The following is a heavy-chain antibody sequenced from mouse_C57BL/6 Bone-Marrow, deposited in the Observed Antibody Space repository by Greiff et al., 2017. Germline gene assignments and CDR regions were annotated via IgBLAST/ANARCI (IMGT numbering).Heavy chain of an antibody. J-gene: IGHJ1*03. CDR2: IYIGNGYT. V-gene: IGHV1-58*01. CDR1: GYTFTSYG. D-gene: IGHD2-5*01. Sequence: VHVKQSGAELVRPGSSVKMSCKTSGYTFTSYGINWVKQRPGQGLEWIGYIYIGNGYTEYNEKFKGKATLTSDTSSSTAYMQLSSLTSEDSAIYFCARGGSNYPHWYFDVGGTGTTVTVSS. CDR3: ARGGSNYPHWYFDV.